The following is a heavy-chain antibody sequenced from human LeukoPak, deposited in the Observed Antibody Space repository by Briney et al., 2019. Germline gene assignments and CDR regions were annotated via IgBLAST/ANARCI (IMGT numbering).Heavy chain of an antibody. J-gene: IGHJ4*02. Sequence: SETLSLTCTVSGGSISSYYWSWIRQPPGKGLEWIGYIYYSGSTNYNPSLKSRVTISVDTSRNQFSLKLSSVTAADTAVYYCARVGALSSTSLYYFDYWGQGTLVTVSS. V-gene: IGHV4-59*01. CDR2: IYYSGST. D-gene: IGHD2-2*01. CDR3: ARVGALSSTSLYYFDY. CDR1: GGSISSYY.